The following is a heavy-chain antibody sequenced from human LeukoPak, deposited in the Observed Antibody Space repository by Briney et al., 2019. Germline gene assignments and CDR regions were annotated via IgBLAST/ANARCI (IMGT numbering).Heavy chain of an antibody. CDR1: GYPFIGNY. V-gene: IGHV1-2*02. J-gene: IGHJ4*02. CDR3: ASLSYYDLSGYFY. CDR2: INPNSGGT. D-gene: IGHD3-22*01. Sequence: GASVTVSCKASGYPFIGNYIHWVRQAPGQGLEGMGWINPNSGGTQYSQKFQGRVTLTRDTSITTGYMELSGLTSDDTAVYYCASLSYYDLSGYFYWGQGTLVTVSS.